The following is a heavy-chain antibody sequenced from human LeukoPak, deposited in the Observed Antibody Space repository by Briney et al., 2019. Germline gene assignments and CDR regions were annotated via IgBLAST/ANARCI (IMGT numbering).Heavy chain of an antibody. V-gene: IGHV4-59*01. CDR3: ARGQTIVGATDFDY. CDR1: GGSLTSYY. D-gene: IGHD1-26*01. Sequence: SETLSLTGRVPGGSLTSYYWSWIRQPPGKGLEWIGYFYYSGSTNYNPPLKSRVTISVHTSKNQFSMKLNSVTAAETAVYYCARGQTIVGATDFDYWGQGTLVTVSS. J-gene: IGHJ4*02. CDR2: FYYSGST.